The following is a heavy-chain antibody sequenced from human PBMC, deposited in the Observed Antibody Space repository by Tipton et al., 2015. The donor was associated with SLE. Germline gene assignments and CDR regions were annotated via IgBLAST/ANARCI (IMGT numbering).Heavy chain of an antibody. CDR3: AIALEQQLPPDY. CDR1: GGSISSSSYY. CDR2: IYYSGST. J-gene: IGHJ4*02. Sequence: TLSLTCTVSGGSISSSSYYWGWIRQPPGKGLEWIGSIYYSGSTYYNPSLKSRVTISVDTSKNQFSLKLSSVTAADTAVYYCAIALEQQLPPDYWAQGTLVNVSS. D-gene: IGHD6-13*01. V-gene: IGHV4-39*07.